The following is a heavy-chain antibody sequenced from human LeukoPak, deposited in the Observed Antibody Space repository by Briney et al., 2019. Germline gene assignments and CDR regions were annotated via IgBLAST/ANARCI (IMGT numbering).Heavy chain of an antibody. D-gene: IGHD3-22*01. J-gene: IGHJ4*02. CDR3: AREHFYDTSGHDF. CDR1: GFTFSDYY. Sequence: PGGSLRLSCAASGFTFSDYYLSWIRQAPGKGLEWVSYISSTGTTISYADSVKGRFTISRDNAKNSLYLQMNSLRAEDTAVYYCAREHFYDTSGHDFWGQGTLVTVSS. V-gene: IGHV3-11*01. CDR2: ISSTGTTI.